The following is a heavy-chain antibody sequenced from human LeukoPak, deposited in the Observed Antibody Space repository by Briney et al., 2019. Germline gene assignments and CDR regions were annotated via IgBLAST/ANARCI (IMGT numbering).Heavy chain of an antibody. CDR3: AREISDSSRWYGGFDY. CDR1: GFRVTSNY. J-gene: IGHJ4*02. CDR2: IYSGGST. V-gene: IGHV3-53*01. D-gene: IGHD6-13*01. Sequence: PGGSLRLSCAASGFRVTSNYMSWVRQAPGKGLEWVSVIYSGGSTYYAGSVKGRLILSRDDYKNTLSLQISNLRAEDTAVYFCAREISDSSRWYGGFDYWGQGTLVIVSS.